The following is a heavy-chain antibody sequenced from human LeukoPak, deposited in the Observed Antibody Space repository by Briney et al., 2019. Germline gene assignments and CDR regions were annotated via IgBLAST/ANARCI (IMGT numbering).Heavy chain of an antibody. CDR2: INHSGST. CDR1: GGTFSGYY. Sequence: SETLSLTCGVYGGTFSGYYWSWIRQPPGKGLEWIGEINHSGSTNYNPSLKSRVTISVDTSKNQFSLKLSSVTAADTAVYYCARVLGFPYYYYGMDVWGQGTTVTVSS. CDR3: ARVLGFPYYYYGMDV. V-gene: IGHV4-34*01. D-gene: IGHD7-27*01. J-gene: IGHJ6*02.